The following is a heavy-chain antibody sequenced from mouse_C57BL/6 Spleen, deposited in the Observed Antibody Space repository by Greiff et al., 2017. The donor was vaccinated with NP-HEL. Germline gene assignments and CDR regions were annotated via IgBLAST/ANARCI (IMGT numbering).Heavy chain of an antibody. J-gene: IGHJ2*01. CDR2: IYPSDSET. CDR1: GYTFTSYW. Sequence: VQLQQPGAELVRPGSSVKLSCKASGYTFTSYWMDWVKQRPGQGLEWIGNIYPSDSETHYNQKFKDKATLTVDKSSSTAYMQLSSLTSEDSAVYYCARGRSTMITTYYFDYWGQGTTLTVSS. CDR3: ARGRSTMITTYYFDY. D-gene: IGHD2-4*01. V-gene: IGHV1-61*01.